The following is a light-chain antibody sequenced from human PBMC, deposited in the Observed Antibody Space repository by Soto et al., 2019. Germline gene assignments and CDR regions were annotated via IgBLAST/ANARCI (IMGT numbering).Light chain of an antibody. V-gene: IGKV1-39*01. CDR3: QQYGSSPRT. J-gene: IGKJ1*01. CDR1: QSIRSY. CDR2: AAS. Sequence: DIQLTQSPSSLSASLGDRVTITCRASQSIRSYLNWYQQKPGKAPKLLIYAASSLQTGVSSRFSGSGSGTDFALTISRLEPEDFAMYYCQQYGSSPRTFGQGTKVDIK.